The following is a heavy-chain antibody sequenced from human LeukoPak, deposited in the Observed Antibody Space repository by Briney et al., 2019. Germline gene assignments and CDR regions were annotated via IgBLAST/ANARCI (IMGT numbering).Heavy chain of an antibody. D-gene: IGHD6-19*01. CDR2: IYYSGST. V-gene: IGHV4-59*01. Sequence: SETLSLTCTVSGGSISGYYWSWIRQPPGKGLEWIGYIYYSGSTNYNPSLKSRVTISVDTSKNQFSLKLSSVTAADTAVYYCARDRRAVALDYWGQGTLVTVSS. CDR1: GGSISGYY. J-gene: IGHJ4*02. CDR3: ARDRRAVALDY.